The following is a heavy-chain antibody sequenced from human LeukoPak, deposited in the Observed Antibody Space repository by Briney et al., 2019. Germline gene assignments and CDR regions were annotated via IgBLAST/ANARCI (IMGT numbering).Heavy chain of an antibody. CDR3: ARGPYGDYTHWFDP. Sequence: PGGSLSLSCAASGFTFSSYSMNWIRQAPGKGLEWISSISSSSSYIYYADSVNGRFTISRDNAKNSLYLQMNSLTAEGTALYYCARGPYGDYTHWFDPWGQGTLVTVSS. D-gene: IGHD4-17*01. CDR1: GFTFSSYS. J-gene: IGHJ5*02. V-gene: IGHV3-21*01. CDR2: ISSSSSYI.